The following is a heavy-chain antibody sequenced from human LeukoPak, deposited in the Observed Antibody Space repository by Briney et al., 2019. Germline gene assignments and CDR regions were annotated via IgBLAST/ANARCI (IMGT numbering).Heavy chain of an antibody. CDR3: ARGRPALLHFRKGR. D-gene: IGHD2-15*01. Sequence: GASVKVSCKASGYTFTGYYMHWVRQAPGQGLEWMGWISAYNGNTNYAQKLQGRVTMTTDTSTSTAYMELRSLRSDDTAVYYCARGRPALLHFRKGRWGQGTTVTVSS. V-gene: IGHV1-18*04. CDR2: ISAYNGNT. CDR1: GYTFTGYY. J-gene: IGHJ6*02.